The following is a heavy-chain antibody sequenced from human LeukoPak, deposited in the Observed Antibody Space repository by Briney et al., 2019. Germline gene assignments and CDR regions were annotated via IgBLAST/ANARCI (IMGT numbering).Heavy chain of an antibody. D-gene: IGHD2-21*01. CDR1: GGSISSSSYY. Sequence: PSETLSLTCTVSGGSISSSSYYWGWIRQPPGKGLEWIGSIYYSGSTYYNPSLKSGVTISVDTSKNQFSLKLSSVTAADTAVYYCATHIVVVKGDGKDYWGQGTLVTVSS. CDR2: IYYSGST. J-gene: IGHJ4*02. V-gene: IGHV4-39*01. CDR3: ATHIVVVKGDGKDY.